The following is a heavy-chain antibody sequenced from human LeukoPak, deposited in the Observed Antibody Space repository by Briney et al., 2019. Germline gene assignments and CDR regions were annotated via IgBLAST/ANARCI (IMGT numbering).Heavy chain of an antibody. CDR3: AKDRWVGATISHYFDY. CDR1: GFTFSSYA. J-gene: IGHJ4*02. D-gene: IGHD1-26*01. Sequence: GGSLRLSCAASGFTFSSYAMNWVRQAPGKGLEWVSAIGTRGGTTYYADSVKGRFTISRDDSKNTLYLQMNSLRVEDTAVYYCAKDRWVGATISHYFDYWGQGTLVTVSS. CDR2: IGTRGGTT. V-gene: IGHV3-23*01.